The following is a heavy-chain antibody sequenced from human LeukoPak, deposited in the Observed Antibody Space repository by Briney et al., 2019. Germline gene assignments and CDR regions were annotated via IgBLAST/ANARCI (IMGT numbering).Heavy chain of an antibody. CDR1: GGSVSSYY. J-gene: IGHJ4*02. CDR3: ARLDAAAGRYLQFFY. Sequence: SETLSLTCTVSGGSVSSYYWSWIRQSPEKGLEWIGYIHDSGGTNYNPSLKSRVTISVDTSKNQFSLKLSSVTAADTAVYYCARLDAAAGRYLQFFYWGQGTLVTVSS. D-gene: IGHD5-24*01. CDR2: IHDSGGT. V-gene: IGHV4-59*08.